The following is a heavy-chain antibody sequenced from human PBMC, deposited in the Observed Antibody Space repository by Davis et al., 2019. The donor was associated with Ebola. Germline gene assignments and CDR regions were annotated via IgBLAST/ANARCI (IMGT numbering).Heavy chain of an antibody. D-gene: IGHD2-15*01. V-gene: IGHV3-73*01. J-gene: IGHJ4*02. Sequence: GESLKISCAASGFTFSGSAMHWVRQASGKGLEWVGRIRSKANSYATAYAASVKGRFTISRDDSKNTAYLQMNSLETEDTAVYYCTRPSAYCSGGSCPSWGQGTLVTVSS. CDR1: GFTFSGSA. CDR2: IRSKANSYAT. CDR3: TRPSAYCSGGSCPS.